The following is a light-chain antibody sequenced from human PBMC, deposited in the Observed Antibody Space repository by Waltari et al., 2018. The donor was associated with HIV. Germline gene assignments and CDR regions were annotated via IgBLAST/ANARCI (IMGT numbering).Light chain of an antibody. J-gene: IGLJ2*01. V-gene: IGLV1-51*01. CDR1: RPNIGKKY. CDR3: EAWDTSLTIV. Sequence: QSVLTHPPSVTAAPGQQVTLSCSGSRPNIGKKYVSWYQHLPGTAPKLLFYANDKRASGVPDRFSGSKSGTSATLDITGLQTGDEADYYCEAWDTSLTIVFGGGTKVDVL. CDR2: AND.